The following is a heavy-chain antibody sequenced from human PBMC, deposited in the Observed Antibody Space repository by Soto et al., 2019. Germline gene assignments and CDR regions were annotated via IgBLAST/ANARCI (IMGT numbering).Heavy chain of an antibody. V-gene: IGHV3-23*01. J-gene: IGHJ4*02. CDR3: AKNGRFLEWLLMGLIDY. D-gene: IGHD3-3*01. Sequence: EVQLLESGGGLVQPGGSLRLSCAASGFTFSSYAMSWVRQAPGKGLEWVSAISGSGGSTYYADSVKGRFTISRDNSKNTLYLQMNSLTAEDTAVYYCAKNGRFLEWLLMGLIDYWGQGTLVTVSS. CDR1: GFTFSSYA. CDR2: ISGSGGST.